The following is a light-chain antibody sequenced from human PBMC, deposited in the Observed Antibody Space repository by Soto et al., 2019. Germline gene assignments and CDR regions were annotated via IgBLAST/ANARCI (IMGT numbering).Light chain of an antibody. J-gene: IGKJ3*01. CDR2: AAS. V-gene: IGKV1-27*01. Sequence: DIQMTQSPSSLSASVGDRVTITCRASQDISNFLVWFQQKPGKVPNLLIYAASTLQSGVPSRFSGSGYGTNFSLTISSLQPEDVAAYFCQKYNSAPFTFGPGTTVDIK. CDR1: QDISNF. CDR3: QKYNSAPFT.